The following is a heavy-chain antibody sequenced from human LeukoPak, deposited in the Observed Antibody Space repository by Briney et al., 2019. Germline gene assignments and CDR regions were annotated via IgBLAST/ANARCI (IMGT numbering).Heavy chain of an antibody. CDR2: IYYSGST. Sequence: PSETLSLTCTVSGGSISSYYWSWIRQPPGKGLEWIGYIYYSGSTNYNPSLKSRVTISVDTSKNQFSLKLSSVTAADTAVYYCARGAPYYYYMDIWGKGTTVTVSS. CDR3: ARGAPYYYYMDI. J-gene: IGHJ6*03. V-gene: IGHV4-59*01. CDR1: GGSISSYY.